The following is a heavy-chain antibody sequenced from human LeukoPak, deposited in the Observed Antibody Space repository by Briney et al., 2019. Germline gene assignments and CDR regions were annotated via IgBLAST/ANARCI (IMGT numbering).Heavy chain of an antibody. CDR1: GDSISGYY. V-gene: IGHV4-59*07. D-gene: IGHD1-1*01. J-gene: IGHJ1*01. CDR3: ARANSNDWHVDD. CDR2: VYYNGNS. Sequence: PSDTLSLTCTVSGDSISGYYLRWIRQPPGKGLEWIGYVYYNGNSDYNPSLKSRVSMSIDTSKNQLSLKLSSVTAADTAVYYCARANSNDWHVDDWGQGTLVTVSS.